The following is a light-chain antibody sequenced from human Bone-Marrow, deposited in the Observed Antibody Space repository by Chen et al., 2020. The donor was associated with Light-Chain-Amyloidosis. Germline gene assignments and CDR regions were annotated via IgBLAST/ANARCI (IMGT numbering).Light chain of an antibody. Sequence: SYVLTQPSSVSVAPGQTATIACGGNNIGSTSEHWYQQTPGQAALLVVYDDSDRPSGIPERLSGSNSGNTATLTISRVEAGDEADYYCQVWDRSSDRPVFGGGTKLTVL. V-gene: IGLV3-21*02. J-gene: IGLJ3*02. CDR1: NIGSTS. CDR3: QVWDRSSDRPV. CDR2: DDS.